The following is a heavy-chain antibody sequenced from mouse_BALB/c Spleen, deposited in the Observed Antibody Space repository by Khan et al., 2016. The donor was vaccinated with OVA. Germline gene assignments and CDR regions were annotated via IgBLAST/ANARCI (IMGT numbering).Heavy chain of an antibody. V-gene: IGHV5-9-3*01. J-gene: IGHJ3*01. CDR3: ARSTYGNFAY. CDR2: ISSDGDYT. Sequence: EVELVESGGGLVKPGGSLKLSCAVSGFTFSTFAMSWVRQTPGQRLEWVATISSDGDYTFYPDILTGRVTISRDNAKNTLYLQMSSLRSEDTAMYYCARSTYGNFAYWGQGTLVTVSA. D-gene: IGHD2-1*01. CDR1: GFTFSTFA.